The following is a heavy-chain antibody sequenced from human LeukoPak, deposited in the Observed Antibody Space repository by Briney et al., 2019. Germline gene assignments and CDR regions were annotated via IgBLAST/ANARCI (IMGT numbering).Heavy chain of an antibody. CDR1: GFTFSSGW. CDR3: ASGGSSSWGDY. V-gene: IGHV3-7*03. J-gene: IGHJ4*02. D-gene: IGHD6-13*01. Sequence: GGSLRLSCAASGFTFSSGWMSWVRQAPGKGLEWVANINQDGNVKYYVDSVKGRFTISRDNAKNSLYLQMNSLRAEDTAVYYCASGGSSSWGDYWGQGTLVTVSS. CDR2: INQDGNVK.